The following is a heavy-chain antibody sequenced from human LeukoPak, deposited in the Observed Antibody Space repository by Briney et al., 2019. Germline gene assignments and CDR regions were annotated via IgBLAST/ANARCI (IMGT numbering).Heavy chain of an antibody. Sequence: SVKVSCKASGGTFSSYAISWVRQAPGQGLEWIGGIIPIFGTANYAQKFQGRVTITADESTSTAYMELSSLRSEDTAVYYCARRWTDYDSAYDLWGQGTLVTVSS. CDR1: GGTFSSYA. D-gene: IGHD3-3*01. V-gene: IGHV1-69*01. CDR3: ARRWTDYDSAYDL. CDR2: IIPIFGTA. J-gene: IGHJ4*02.